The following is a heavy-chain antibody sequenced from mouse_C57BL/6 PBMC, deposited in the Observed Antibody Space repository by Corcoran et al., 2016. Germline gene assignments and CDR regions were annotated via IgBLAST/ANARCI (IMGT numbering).Heavy chain of an antibody. J-gene: IGHJ3*01. CDR3: ARAVYDYVWVAY. CDR1: GYTFTDYY. CDR2: INPYNGGT. Sequence: EVQLQQSGPVLVKPGASVKMSCNASGYTFTDYYMNWVKQSHGKSLEWIGVINPYNGGTSYNQKFKGKATLTVDKSSSTAYMELNSLTSEDSAVYYCARAVYDYVWVAYWGQGTLVTVSA. V-gene: IGHV1-19*01. D-gene: IGHD2-4*01.